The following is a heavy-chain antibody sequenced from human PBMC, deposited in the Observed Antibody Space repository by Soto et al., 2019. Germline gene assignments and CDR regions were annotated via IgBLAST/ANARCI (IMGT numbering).Heavy chain of an antibody. J-gene: IGHJ6*02. CDR1: GGSISSGGYS. V-gene: IGHV4-30-2*01. CDR2: IYHSGST. D-gene: IGHD2-15*01. CDR3: ATGYCSGGSCYSAPYYYYGMDV. Sequence: TLSLRFAVSGGSISSGGYSWSWIRQPPGKGLEWIGYIYHSGSTYYNPSLKSRVTISVDRSKNQFSLKLSSVTAADTAVYYCATGYCSGGSCYSAPYYYYGMDVWGQGTTVTVSS.